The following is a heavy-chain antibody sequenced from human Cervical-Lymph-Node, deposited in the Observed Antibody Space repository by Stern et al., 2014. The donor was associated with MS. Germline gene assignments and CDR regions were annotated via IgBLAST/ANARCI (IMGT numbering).Heavy chain of an antibody. CDR2: IIPLFGTA. J-gene: IGHJ6*02. D-gene: IGHD3-16*01. V-gene: IGHV1-69*12. CDR1: GGTFSRYA. Sequence: QDQLVQSGAEVKKPGSSVKVSCKVSGGTFSRYAISWVRQAPGQGLEWMGGIIPLFGTADYAQKFQGRVTITADESTNTAYMELSSLTSGDTAVYFCARGEGGPYYYNGMDIWGQGTAVTVSS. CDR3: ARGEGGPYYYNGMDI.